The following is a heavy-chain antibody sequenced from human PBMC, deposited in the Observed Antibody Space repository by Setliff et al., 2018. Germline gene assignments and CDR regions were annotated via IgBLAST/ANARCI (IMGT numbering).Heavy chain of an antibody. J-gene: IGHJ4*01. CDR3: ARERYFDWFFED. CDR1: GGSITSGSFY. D-gene: IGHD3-9*01. V-gene: IGHV4-61*02. Sequence: SETLSLTCTVSGGSITSGSFYWSWIRQPAGKKLAWIGRIHASGSPDYNPSFKSRVTISRDTSTNQFSLKLGSVTAADTAVYHCARERYFDWFFEDWGHGTLVTVSS. CDR2: IHASGSP.